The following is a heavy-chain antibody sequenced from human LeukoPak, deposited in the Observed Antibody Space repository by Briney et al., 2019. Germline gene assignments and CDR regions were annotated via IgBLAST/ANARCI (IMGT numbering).Heavy chain of an antibody. J-gene: IGHJ4*02. D-gene: IGHD2-2*01. CDR1: GGSISSGGYY. CDR3: ARDRYCSSTSCSPLDY. V-gene: IGHV4-30-2*01. Sequence: ASETLSLTCTVSGGSISSGGYYWSWIRQPPGRGLEWIGDIYHSGSTYYNPSLKSRVTISVDRSKNQFSLKLSSVTAADTAVYYCARDRYCSSTSCSPLDYWGQGTLVTVSS. CDR2: IYHSGST.